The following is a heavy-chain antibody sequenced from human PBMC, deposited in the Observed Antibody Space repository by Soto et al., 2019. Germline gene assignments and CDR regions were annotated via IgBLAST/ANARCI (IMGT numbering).Heavy chain of an antibody. Sequence: QITLKESGPTLVKPTQTVTLTCTFSGFSLSSSGEGVGWIRQPPGKALEWLALIYWDDDKRYTPSLKSRLTISKDTTKAQLVLTKTTMDPVDTATYSCAQPGRLVTAGPEYYGMDVWCQATTVTDSS. CDR1: GFSLSSSGEG. CDR2: IYWDDDK. D-gene: IGHD2-2*01. V-gene: IGHV2-5*02. J-gene: IGHJ6*02. CDR3: AQPGRLVTAGPEYYGMDV.